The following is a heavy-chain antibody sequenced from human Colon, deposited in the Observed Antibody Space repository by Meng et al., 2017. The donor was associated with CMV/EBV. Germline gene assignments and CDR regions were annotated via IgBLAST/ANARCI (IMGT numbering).Heavy chain of an antibody. CDR3: YGAGGYSY. CDR1: GFTVSGNH. CDR2: IYHDGVT. D-gene: IGHD4/OR15-4a*01. J-gene: IGHJ4*02. Sequence: GESLKISCAVSGFTVSGNHLNWVRQAPGKGLEWVSTIYHDGVTAYADSVKGRFTVSRDTSKNMVYLQMNSLRAEDTAVYYCYGAGGYSYWGQGTVVTVSS. V-gene: IGHV3-53*01.